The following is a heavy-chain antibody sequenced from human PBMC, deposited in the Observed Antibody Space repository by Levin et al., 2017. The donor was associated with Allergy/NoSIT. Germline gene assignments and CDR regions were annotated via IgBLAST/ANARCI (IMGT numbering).Heavy chain of an antibody. Sequence: ASGPTLVKPTQTLTLTCTFSGFSLSTSGVGVGWIRQPPGKALEWLGIIYWNDNKYYSPPLKSRLTITKDTAKNQVVLIMTNMDAVDTGTYYCAHSGFNSRARPFDYWGQGALVTVSS. CDR1: GFSLSTSGVG. CDR2: IYWNDNK. V-gene: IGHV2-5*01. D-gene: IGHD6-6*01. J-gene: IGHJ4*02. CDR3: AHSGFNSRARPFDY.